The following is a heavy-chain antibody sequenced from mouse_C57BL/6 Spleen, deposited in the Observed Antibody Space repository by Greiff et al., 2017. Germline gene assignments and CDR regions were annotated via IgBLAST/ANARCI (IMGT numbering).Heavy chain of an antibody. V-gene: IGHV3-6*01. Sequence: EVKVEESGPGLVKPSQSLSLTCSVTGYSITSGYYWNWIRQFPGNKLEWMGYISYDGSNNYNPSLKNRISITRDTSKNQFFLKLNSVTTEDTATYYCARAPYYSNYAFDYWGQGTTLTVSS. J-gene: IGHJ2*01. CDR2: ISYDGSN. CDR3: ARAPYYSNYAFDY. D-gene: IGHD2-5*01. CDR1: GYSITSGYY.